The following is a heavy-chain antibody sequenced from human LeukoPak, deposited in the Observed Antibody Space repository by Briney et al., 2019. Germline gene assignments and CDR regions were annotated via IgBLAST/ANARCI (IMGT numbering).Heavy chain of an antibody. D-gene: IGHD6-6*01. CDR1: GYTFTSYG. J-gene: IGHJ5*02. CDR2: ISAYNGNT. CDR3: ARVAIQPRPEYSSSSGPLTWFDP. V-gene: IGHV1-18*01. Sequence: ASVKVSCKASGYTFTSYGISWVRQAPGQGLEWMGWISAYNGNTNYAQKLQGRVTMTTDTSTSTAYMELRSLRSDDTAVYYCARVAIQPRPEYSSSSGPLTWFDPWGQGTLVTVSS.